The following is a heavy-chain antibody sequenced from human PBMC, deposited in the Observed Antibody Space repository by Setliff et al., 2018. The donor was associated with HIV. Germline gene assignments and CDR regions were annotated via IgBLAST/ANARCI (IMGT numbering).Heavy chain of an antibody. Sequence: GESLKISCVASGLTFSNYWMHWVRQAPGKGLVWVSRIDSDGSDTDYADSVRCRFTISRDNAKNTLYLQMTSLRAEDTAVYYCARGPQYNFWGGYLGLWGRGTLVTVSS. CDR3: ARGPQYNFWGGYLGL. V-gene: IGHV3-74*01. D-gene: IGHD3-3*01. CDR2: IDSDGSDT. CDR1: GLTFSNYW. J-gene: IGHJ4*02.